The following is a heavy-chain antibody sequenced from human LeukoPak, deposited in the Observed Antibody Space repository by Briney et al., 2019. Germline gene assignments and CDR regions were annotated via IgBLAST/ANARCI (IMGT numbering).Heavy chain of an antibody. CDR2: ISYSGST. Sequence: SETLSLTCTVSGDSISSYHWSWIRQPPGKGLEWIGYISYSGSTSYNPSLKSRLTISVDTSKNQFSLRLTSVTVADTAMYYCARVGRGDHTWGSYYCDHWGQGTLATVSS. CDR3: ARVGRGDHTWGSYYCDH. CDR1: GDSISSYH. D-gene: IGHD3-16*01. V-gene: IGHV4-59*01. J-gene: IGHJ4*02.